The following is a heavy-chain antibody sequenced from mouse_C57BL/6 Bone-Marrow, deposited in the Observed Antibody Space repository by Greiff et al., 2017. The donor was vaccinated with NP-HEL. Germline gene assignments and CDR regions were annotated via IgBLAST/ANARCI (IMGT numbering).Heavy chain of an antibody. CDR3: ARRGYSNYCAMDY. D-gene: IGHD2-5*01. V-gene: IGHV1-50*01. CDR2: IDPSDSYT. J-gene: IGHJ4*01. CDR1: GYTFTSYW. Sequence: QVQLQQSGAELVKPGASVKLSCKASGYTFTSYWMQWVKQRPGQGLEWIGEIDPSDSYTNYNQKFKGKATLTVDTSSSTAYMQLSSLTSEDSAVYYCARRGYSNYCAMDYWGQGTSVTVSS.